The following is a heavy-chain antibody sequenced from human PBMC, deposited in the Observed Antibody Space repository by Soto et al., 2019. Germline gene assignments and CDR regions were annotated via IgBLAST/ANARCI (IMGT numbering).Heavy chain of an antibody. CDR2: IIPALGIT. J-gene: IGHJ1*01. D-gene: IGHD2-2*01. V-gene: IGHV1-69*02. CDR3: ATGDYCTTATCYKYFHH. Sequence: ASVKVSCKASGGTFSSYTISWVRQAPGQGLEWMGRIIPALGITNYAQKFQDRVTITADKSTTTAYMELNSLKSEDTAVYYCATGDYCTTATCYKYFHHWGQGTLVTVSS. CDR1: GGTFSSYT.